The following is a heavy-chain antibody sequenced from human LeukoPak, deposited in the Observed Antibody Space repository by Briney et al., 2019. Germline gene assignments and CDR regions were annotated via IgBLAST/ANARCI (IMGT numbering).Heavy chain of an antibody. D-gene: IGHD6-6*01. CDR2: IIPIFGTA. V-gene: IGHV1-69*13. CDR1: GGTFSSYA. J-gene: IGHJ3*02. Sequence: SVKVSCKASGGTFSSYAISWVLQAPGQGLEWMGGIIPIFGTANYAQKFQGRVTITADESTSTAYMELSSLRSEDTAVYYCARDRGSSSLIVDDAFDIWGQGTMVTVSS. CDR3: ARDRGSSSLIVDDAFDI.